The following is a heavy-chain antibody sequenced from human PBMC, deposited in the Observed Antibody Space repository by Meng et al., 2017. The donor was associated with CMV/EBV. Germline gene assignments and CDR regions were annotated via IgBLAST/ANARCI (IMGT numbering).Heavy chain of an antibody. CDR2: ISSSGSTI. CDR3: AREGWGWLPGSGMDV. V-gene: IGHV3-48*03. Sequence: GGSLRLSCAASGFTFSSYEMNWVRQAPGKGLEWVSYISSSGSTIYYADSVKGRFTIPRDNAKNSLYLQMNSLRAEDTAVYYCAREGWGWLPGSGMDVWGQGTTVTVSS. J-gene: IGHJ6*02. CDR1: GFTFSSYE. D-gene: IGHD3-16*01.